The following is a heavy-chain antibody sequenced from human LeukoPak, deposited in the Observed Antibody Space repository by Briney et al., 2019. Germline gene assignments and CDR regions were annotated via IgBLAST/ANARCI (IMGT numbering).Heavy chain of an antibody. Sequence: SETLSLTCTVSGGSISSGDYYWSWIRQPPGKGLEWIGYIYYSGSTYYNPSLKSRVTISVDTSKNQFSLKLSSVTAADTAVYYCASAPDSSGYYLGWTGYWGQGTLVTVSS. CDR1: GGSISSGDYY. D-gene: IGHD3-22*01. J-gene: IGHJ4*02. CDR2: IYYSGST. V-gene: IGHV4-30-4*01. CDR3: ASAPDSSGYYLGWTGY.